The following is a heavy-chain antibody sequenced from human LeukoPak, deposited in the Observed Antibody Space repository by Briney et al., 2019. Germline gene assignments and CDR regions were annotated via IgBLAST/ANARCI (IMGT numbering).Heavy chain of an antibody. CDR3: AREGYDFWSGYLDY. D-gene: IGHD3-3*01. Sequence: PGGSLRLSCAASGFTFSSYAMHWVRQAPGKGLEWVAVISYDGSNKYYADSVKGRFTISRDNSKNTLHLQMNSLRAEDTAVYYCAREGYDFWSGYLDYWGQGTLVTVSS. CDR2: ISYDGSNK. J-gene: IGHJ4*02. V-gene: IGHV3-30-3*01. CDR1: GFTFSSYA.